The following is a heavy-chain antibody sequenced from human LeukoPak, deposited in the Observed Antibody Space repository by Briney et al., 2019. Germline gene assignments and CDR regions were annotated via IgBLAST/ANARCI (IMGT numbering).Heavy chain of an antibody. Sequence: PGGSLRLSCAASGFTFSSYWMHWVRQAPGKGVVWVSRVRGDGGSTSYADFVKGRFTISRDNSKNTLYLQMNSLRAEDTAVYYCARDHEGGYFDLWGRGTLVTVSS. J-gene: IGHJ2*01. CDR3: ARDHEGGYFDL. V-gene: IGHV3-74*01. CDR2: VRGDGGST. CDR1: GFTFSSYW.